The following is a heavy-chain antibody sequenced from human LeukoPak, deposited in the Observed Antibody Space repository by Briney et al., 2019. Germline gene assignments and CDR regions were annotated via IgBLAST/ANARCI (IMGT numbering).Heavy chain of an antibody. CDR1: GGSFSGYY. V-gene: IGHV4-34*01. J-gene: IGHJ2*01. Sequence: SETLSLTCAISGGSFSGYYWTWIREAPGKGLEWIGEMHYSGATSYKPSLRGRVTISRGTSENQLSLEVTSVTAADTAVYYCARGILGLYYFDVWGRGIPVTVSS. CDR3: ARGILGLYYFDV. D-gene: IGHD3-16*01. CDR2: MHYSGAT.